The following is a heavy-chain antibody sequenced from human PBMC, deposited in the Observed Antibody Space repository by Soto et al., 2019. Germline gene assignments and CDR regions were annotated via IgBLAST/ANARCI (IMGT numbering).Heavy chain of an antibody. CDR3: ARQGSRAFDI. Sequence: SETLSLTCTVSGGSINSGTYYWGWIRQPPGKGLEWIGSIYYIGSTYYNPSLKSRVTISVDTSKNQFSLKLRSVTAADTAVYYCARQGSRAFDIWGQGTMVTVSS. CDR1: GGSINSGTYY. V-gene: IGHV4-39*01. D-gene: IGHD2-15*01. CDR2: IYYIGST. J-gene: IGHJ3*02.